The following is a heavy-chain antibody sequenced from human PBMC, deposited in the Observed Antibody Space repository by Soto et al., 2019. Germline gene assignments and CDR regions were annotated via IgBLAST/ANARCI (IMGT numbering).Heavy chain of an antibody. CDR3: ARERGLTVSTLLGY. Sequence: ASVKVSCKASGYTFTSYGINWVRQAPGQGPEWMGRISTFNGNTKFAPKFQGRVTMTTDTDTTTVYMELRSLRSNDTAVYYCARERGLTVSTLLGYWGQGPWSPSPQ. D-gene: IGHD2-21*01. J-gene: IGHJ4*02. CDR1: GYTFTSYG. V-gene: IGHV1-18*01. CDR2: ISTFNGNT.